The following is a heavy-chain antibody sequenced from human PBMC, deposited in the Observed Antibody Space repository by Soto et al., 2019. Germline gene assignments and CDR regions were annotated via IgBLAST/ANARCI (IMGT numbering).Heavy chain of an antibody. Sequence: SLRQPGAEAGFVYRSDCLHLVSQAPEQGLVCVSRISSDGTTTNYADSVKGRFTISTDNAKNTVYLQMNSLRAEDTAVYYSVNNVACEPRWGWGTLVPVSS. CDR2: ISSDGTTT. D-gene: IGHD5-12*01. CDR3: VNNVACEPR. J-gene: IGHJ4*02. V-gene: IGHV3-74*01. CDR1: GFVYRSDC.